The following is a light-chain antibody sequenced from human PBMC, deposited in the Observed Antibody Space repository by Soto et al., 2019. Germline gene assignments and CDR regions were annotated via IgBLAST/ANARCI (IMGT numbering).Light chain of an antibody. CDR3: SSYTRSSTLG. CDR2: DVN. CDR1: SSDVGGYDY. Sequence: QSALTQPASVSGSPGQSITISCTGTSSDVGGYDYVSWYQQHPGKAPKLMIYDVNNRPSGVSDRFSGSKSDNTASLTISGLQDEDEADYYCSSYTRSSTLGFGGGTKLTVL. V-gene: IGLV2-14*01. J-gene: IGLJ2*01.